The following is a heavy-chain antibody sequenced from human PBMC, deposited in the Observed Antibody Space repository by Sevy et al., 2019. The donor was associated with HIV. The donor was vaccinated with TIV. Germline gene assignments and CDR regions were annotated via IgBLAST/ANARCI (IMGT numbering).Heavy chain of an antibody. J-gene: IGHJ4*02. Sequence: GGSLRLSCAASGFTFSSYAMHWVRQAPGKGLEWVAVISYDGSNKYYADSVKGRFTISRDNSKNTLYLQMNSLRAEDTAVYYFARVYLSVGSGGYYNFRRGGIDYWGQGTLVTVSS. V-gene: IGHV3-30-3*01. D-gene: IGHD3-10*01. CDR1: GFTFSSYA. CDR3: ARVYLSVGSGGYYNFRRGGIDY. CDR2: ISYDGSNK.